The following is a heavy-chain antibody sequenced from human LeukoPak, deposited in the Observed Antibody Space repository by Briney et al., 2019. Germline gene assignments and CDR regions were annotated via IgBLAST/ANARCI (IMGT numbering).Heavy chain of an antibody. Sequence: PGGSLRLSCAASGFTFSSYSMNWVRQAPGKGLEWVSSISSSSSYIYYADSVKGRFTISRDNAKNSLYLQMNSPRAEDTAVYYCARGDGYNLYYYYYMDVWGKGTTVTVSS. CDR2: ISSSSSYI. J-gene: IGHJ6*03. CDR3: ARGDGYNLYYYYYMDV. V-gene: IGHV3-21*01. D-gene: IGHD5-24*01. CDR1: GFTFSSYS.